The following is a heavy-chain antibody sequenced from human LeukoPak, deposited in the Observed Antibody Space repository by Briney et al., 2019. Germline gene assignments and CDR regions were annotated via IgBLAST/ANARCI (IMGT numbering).Heavy chain of an antibody. CDR1: GGSISSSSYY. J-gene: IGHJ5*02. V-gene: IGHV4-39*01. D-gene: IGHD5-24*01. CDR3: ARLSSSQRWLQMVGDNWFDP. CDR2: IYYSGST. Sequence: SETLSLTCTVSGGSISSSSYYWGWIRQPPGKGLEWIGSIYYSGSTYYNPSLKSRVAISVDTSKNQISLKLSSVTAADTAVYYCARLSSSQRWLQMVGDNWFDPWGQGTLVTVSS.